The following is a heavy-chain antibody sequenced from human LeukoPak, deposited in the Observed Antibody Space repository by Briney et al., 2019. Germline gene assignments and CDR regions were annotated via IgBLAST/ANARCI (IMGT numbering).Heavy chain of an antibody. D-gene: IGHD5-12*01. CDR3: ARSSQGGYSGYGYLDY. Sequence: SETLSLTCTVSGGSISSLYWSWIRQPPGKGLEWIGRIYTSGSTNYNPSLKSRVTMSVDTSKNQFSLKLSSVTAADTAVYYCARSSQGGYSGYGYLDYWGQGTLVTVSS. CDR1: GGSISSLY. J-gene: IGHJ4*02. CDR2: IYTSGST. V-gene: IGHV4-4*07.